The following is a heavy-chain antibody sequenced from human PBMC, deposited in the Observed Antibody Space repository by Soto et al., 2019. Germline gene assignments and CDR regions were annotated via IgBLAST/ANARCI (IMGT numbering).Heavy chain of an antibody. V-gene: IGHV3-48*01. Sequence: EVPLVESGGGLVQPGGSLRLSCAASGFTFSTYSMNWVRQAPGKGLEWVSYISSSSSTIFYTDSVKGRFTVSRDNAKDSLYLQINSLRAEDTAVYYCARSTYYYDSSGPPAYWGQGTLVSVSS. D-gene: IGHD3-22*01. CDR2: ISSSSSTI. CDR1: GFTFSTYS. CDR3: ARSTYYYDSSGPPAY. J-gene: IGHJ4*02.